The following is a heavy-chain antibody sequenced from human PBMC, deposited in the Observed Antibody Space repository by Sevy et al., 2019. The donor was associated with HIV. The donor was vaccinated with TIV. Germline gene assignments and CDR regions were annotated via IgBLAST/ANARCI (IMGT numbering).Heavy chain of an antibody. Sequence: GGSLRLSCATSGFTFSSYSMHWVRQAPGKGLEWVATISYDGINKHYADSVKGRFTISRDNFKNTLYLQMNSLTTEDTAVYYCARPRANYVDNYFFYAMDVWGQGTTVTVSS. J-gene: IGHJ6*02. CDR3: ARPRANYVDNYFFYAMDV. CDR1: GFTFSSYS. CDR2: ISYDGINK. D-gene: IGHD4-17*01. V-gene: IGHV3-30-3*01.